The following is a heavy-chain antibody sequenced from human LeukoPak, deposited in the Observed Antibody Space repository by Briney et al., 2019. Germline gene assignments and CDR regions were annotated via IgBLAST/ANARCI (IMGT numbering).Heavy chain of an antibody. CDR1: GGSISSSSYY. CDR3: ARLSSGWPTTPYYFDY. Sequence: PSETLSLTCTVSGGSISSSSYYWGWIRQPPGKGLEWIGSIYYSGSTYYNPCLKSRVTISVDTSKNQFSLKLSSVTAADTAVYYCARLSSGWPTTPYYFDYWGQGTLVTVSS. J-gene: IGHJ4*02. V-gene: IGHV4-39*01. CDR2: IYYSGST. D-gene: IGHD6-19*01.